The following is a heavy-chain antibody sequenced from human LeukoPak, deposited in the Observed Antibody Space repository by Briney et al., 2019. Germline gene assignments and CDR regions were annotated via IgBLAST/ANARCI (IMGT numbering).Heavy chain of an antibody. J-gene: IGHJ4*02. D-gene: IGHD6-6*01. Sequence: GGSVRLSCGAWGFTFSDYYVSWVRPARGRGLEWGPYRSSSGSTIYYAVSVKRRFTISRDKAKNSLYLQMNSLRAKDTAVYYCARALMYSSSSPLYCGQRRLVTASS. CDR1: GFTFSDYY. V-gene: IGHV3-11*04. CDR3: ARALMYSSSSPLY. CDR2: RSSSGSTI.